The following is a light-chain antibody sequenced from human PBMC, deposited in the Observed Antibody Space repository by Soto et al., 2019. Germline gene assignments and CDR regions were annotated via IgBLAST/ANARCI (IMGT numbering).Light chain of an antibody. CDR2: KAS. V-gene: IGKV1-5*03. CDR1: QSISSW. J-gene: IGKJ1*01. Sequence: DIQMTQSPSTLSASVGDRVTITCRASQSISSWLAWYQQKPGKAPSLLIYKASTLQGGIPARFSGSGSGTAFTLTISSLQPDDFATYYCQQYHDYSRTFGQGTKVEI. CDR3: QQYHDYSRT.